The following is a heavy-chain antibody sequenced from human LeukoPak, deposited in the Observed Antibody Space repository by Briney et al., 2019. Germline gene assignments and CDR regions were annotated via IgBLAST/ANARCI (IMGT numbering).Heavy chain of an antibody. CDR3: ARDSSGPPKVGGAPPSWFDP. J-gene: IGHJ5*02. CDR1: GGSISSYY. CDR2: IYTSGST. V-gene: IGHV4-4*07. D-gene: IGHD1-26*01. Sequence: SETLSLTCTVSGGSISSYYWSWIRQPAGKGLEWIGRIYTSGSTNYNPSLKSRVTMSVDTSKNQFSLKLSSVTAADTAVYYWARDSSGPPKVGGAPPSWFDPWGQGTLVTVSS.